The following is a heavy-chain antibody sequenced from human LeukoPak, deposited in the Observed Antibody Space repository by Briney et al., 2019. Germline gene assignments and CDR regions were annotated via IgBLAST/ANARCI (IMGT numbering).Heavy chain of an antibody. CDR2: ISYDGSNK. CDR3: AKGRTDGWADAFDI. J-gene: IGHJ3*02. D-gene: IGHD5-24*01. Sequence: PGGSLRLSCAASGFTFSSYGMHWVRQAPGKGLEWVAVISYDGSNKYYADSVKGRFTISRDNSKNTLYLQMNSLRAEDTAVYYCAKGRTDGWADAFDIWGQGTMVTVSS. CDR1: GFTFSSYG. V-gene: IGHV3-30*18.